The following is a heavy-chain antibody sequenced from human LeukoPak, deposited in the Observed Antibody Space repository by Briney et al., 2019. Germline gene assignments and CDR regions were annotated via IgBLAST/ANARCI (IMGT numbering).Heavy chain of an antibody. V-gene: IGHV4-59*08. CDR3: ARLYHDSSAYFLDY. Sequence: SETLSLTCTVSGGSISSYYWSWIRQPPGKGLEWVGYIHYSGSTNYNPSLESRITISMDTSKNQFSLRLSSVTAADTAVYYCARLYHDSSAYFLDYWGQGTLVTVSS. CDR2: IHYSGST. CDR1: GGSISSYY. J-gene: IGHJ4*02. D-gene: IGHD3-22*01.